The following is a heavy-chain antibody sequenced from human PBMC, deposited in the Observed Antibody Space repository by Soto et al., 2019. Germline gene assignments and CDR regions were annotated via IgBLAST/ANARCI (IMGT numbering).Heavy chain of an antibody. D-gene: IGHD2-2*01. V-gene: IGHV1-3*01. J-gene: IGHJ4*02. CDR1: GYTFTSYS. Sequence: ASVKVTYKAYGYTFTSYSKHWVRQAPGQRLEWMGWINAGNGNTKYSQKFQGRVTITRDTSASTAYMELSSLRSEDTAVYYCARDKPIVVVPAAILSVEYYFDYWGQGTLVTVSS. CDR3: ARDKPIVVVPAAILSVEYYFDY. CDR2: INAGNGNT.